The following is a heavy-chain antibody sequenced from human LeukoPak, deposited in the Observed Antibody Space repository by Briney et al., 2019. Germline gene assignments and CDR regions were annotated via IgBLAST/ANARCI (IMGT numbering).Heavy chain of an antibody. CDR2: IIPIFGTI. D-gene: IGHD3-3*01. Sequence: ASVKVSCKASGGTFSSYAISWVRQAPGQGLEWMGGIIPIFGTINYAQKFQGRVTITSDESTSTTYMELSSLGSEDTAVYYCAIRDIKPPDDFWSGYYIGWGQGTLVTVSS. J-gene: IGHJ4*02. CDR1: GGTFSSYA. CDR3: AIRDIKPPDDFWSGYYIG. V-gene: IGHV1-69*13.